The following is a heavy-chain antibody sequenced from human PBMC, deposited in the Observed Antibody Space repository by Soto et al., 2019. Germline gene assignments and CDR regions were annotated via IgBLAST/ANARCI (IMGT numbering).Heavy chain of an antibody. CDR1: GGSISSGGYY. V-gene: IGHV4-31*03. J-gene: IGHJ4*02. CDR3: SRGRTAMVDY. Sequence: SETLSLTCTVSGGSISSGGYYWSWIRQHPGKGLEWIGYIYYSGSTYYNPSLKSRVTISVDTSKNQFSLKLSSVTAVDTAVYYCSRGRTAMVDYWGQGTLVTVSS. CDR2: IYYSGST. D-gene: IGHD5-18*01.